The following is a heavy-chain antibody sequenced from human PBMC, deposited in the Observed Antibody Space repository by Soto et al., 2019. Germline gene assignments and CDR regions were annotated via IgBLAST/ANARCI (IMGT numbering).Heavy chain of an antibody. CDR3: AMGEGITGTFDY. V-gene: IGHV3-23*01. CDR1: GFTFSSYA. CDR2: ISGSGGST. Sequence: GGSLRLSFAASGFTFSSYAMSWVRQAQGKGLEWVSAISGSGGSTYYADSVKGRFTISRDNSKNTLYLQMNSLRAEDTAVYYSAMGEGITGTFDYWGQGTLVTVSS. D-gene: IGHD1-7*01. J-gene: IGHJ4*02.